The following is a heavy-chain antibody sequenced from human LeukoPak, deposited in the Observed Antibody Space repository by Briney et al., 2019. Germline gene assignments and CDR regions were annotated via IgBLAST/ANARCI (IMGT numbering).Heavy chain of an antibody. J-gene: IGHJ4*02. CDR1: GFTFSSYE. V-gene: IGHV3-48*03. D-gene: IGHD3-16*02. CDR2: ISSSGSTI. Sequence: PGGSLRLSCAASGFTFSSYEMNWVRQAPGKGLEWVSYISSSGSTIYYADSVKGRFTLSRDNAKNSPYLQMNSLRAEDTAVYYCARVPLGELSFFDYWGQGTLVTVSS. CDR3: ARVPLGELSFFDY.